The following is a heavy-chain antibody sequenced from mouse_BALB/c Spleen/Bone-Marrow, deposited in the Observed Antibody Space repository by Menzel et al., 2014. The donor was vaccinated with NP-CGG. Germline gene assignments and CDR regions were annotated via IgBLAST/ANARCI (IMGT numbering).Heavy chain of an antibody. D-gene: IGHD2-14*01. CDR3: ASPYYRYDGFAY. J-gene: IGHJ3*01. CDR1: GYTFTSYV. V-gene: IGHV1-14*01. CDR2: INPYNDGT. Sequence: VQLKESGPGLVKPGASVKMSCKASGYTFTSYVMHWVKQKPGQGLEWIGYINPYNDGTKYNEKFKGKATLTSDKSSSTAYMELSSLTSEDSAVYYCASPYYRYDGFAYWGQGTLVTVSA.